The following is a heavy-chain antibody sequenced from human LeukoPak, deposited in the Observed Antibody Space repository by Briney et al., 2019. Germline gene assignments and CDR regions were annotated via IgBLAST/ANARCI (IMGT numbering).Heavy chain of an antibody. D-gene: IGHD6-19*01. CDR3: VRRGDASSGWGDHDF. Sequence: GGSLRLSCAASGFTLNRNAISWVRQAPGKGLEWVSTIGGSGDKTFYADSVKGRFTISRDNSKNMVHLQMNSLTGEDTALYYCVRRGDASSGWGDHDFWGQGALVTVSS. CDR1: GFTLNRNA. J-gene: IGHJ4*02. CDR2: IGGSGDKT. V-gene: IGHV3-23*01.